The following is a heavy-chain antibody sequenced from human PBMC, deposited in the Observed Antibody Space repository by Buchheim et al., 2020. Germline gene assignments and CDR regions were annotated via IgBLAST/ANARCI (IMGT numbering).Heavy chain of an antibody. D-gene: IGHD3-9*01. V-gene: IGHV3-30*04. J-gene: IGHJ2*01. CDR3: ARATITANFDL. CDR1: GFTFSSYA. CDR2: ISYDGSNK. Sequence: QVQLVEFGGGVVQPGRSLRLSCAASGFTFSSYAMHWVRQAPGKGLEWVAVISYDGSNKYYADSVKGRFTISRDNSKNTLYLQMNSLRAEDTAVYYCARATITANFDLWGRGTL.